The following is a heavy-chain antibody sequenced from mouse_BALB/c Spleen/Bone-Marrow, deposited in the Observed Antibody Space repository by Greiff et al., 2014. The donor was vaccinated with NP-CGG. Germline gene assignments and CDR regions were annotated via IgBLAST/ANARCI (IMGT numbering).Heavy chain of an antibody. Sequence: EVQLQQSGPELVKPGASVKISCKASGYSFTGYFMNWVKQSHGKSLEWIGRINPYNGETFCNQKLKGKATLTADKSSSTAHMEFLSLTSEDSAVYYCGRGAKKYGNYLDYWGQGTTLTVSS. CDR3: GRGAKKYGNYLDY. CDR1: GYSFTGYF. J-gene: IGHJ2*01. CDR2: INPYNGET. D-gene: IGHD2-10*02. V-gene: IGHV1-37*01.